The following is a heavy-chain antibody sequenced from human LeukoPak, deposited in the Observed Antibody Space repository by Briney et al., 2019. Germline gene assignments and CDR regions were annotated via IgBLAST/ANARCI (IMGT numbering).Heavy chain of an antibody. Sequence: GGSLRLSCAASGFTFSRHWMHWVRQAPGKGLVWVSRTDTDGSSIYYADSVKGRFTISRDNAKNTLYLQMNSLRAEDTAVYYCARPVLGYCSGGSCYSGGFDYWGQGTLVTVSS. CDR3: ARPVLGYCSGGSCYSGGFDY. D-gene: IGHD2-15*01. J-gene: IGHJ4*02. V-gene: IGHV3-74*01. CDR1: GFTFSRHW. CDR2: TDTDGSSI.